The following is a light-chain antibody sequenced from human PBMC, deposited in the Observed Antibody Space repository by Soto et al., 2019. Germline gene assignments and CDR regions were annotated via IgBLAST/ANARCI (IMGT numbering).Light chain of an antibody. Sequence: EVMMTQFPDTVSVTPGETVTLSCGASQSVRTNLAWYQQRPGQAPRLLIHYSSTRATDVPARFSGSGSGTNFPLAISSLQSEEVAVYFCQQYAYWPETFGQGTKVEIK. CDR1: QSVRTN. CDR2: YSS. CDR3: QQYAYWPET. J-gene: IGKJ1*01. V-gene: IGKV3D-15*01.